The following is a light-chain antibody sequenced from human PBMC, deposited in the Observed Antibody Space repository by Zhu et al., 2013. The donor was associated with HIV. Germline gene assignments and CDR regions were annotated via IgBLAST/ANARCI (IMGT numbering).Light chain of an antibody. CDR3: QQLNSYPYT. CDR2: DAS. J-gene: IGKJ2*01. CDR1: QDISNY. V-gene: IGKV1-9*01. Sequence: DIQMTQSPSSLSASVGDRVTITCQASQDISNYLNWYQQKPGKAPKLLIYDASNLESGVPSRFSGSGSGTEFTLTISSLQPEDFATYYCQQLNSYPYTFGQGTKLAS.